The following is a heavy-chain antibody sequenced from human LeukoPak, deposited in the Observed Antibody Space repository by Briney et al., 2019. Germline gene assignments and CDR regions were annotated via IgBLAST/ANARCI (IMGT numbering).Heavy chain of an antibody. Sequence: SETLSLTRTVSGGSISSYYWSWIRQPPGKGLEWIGYIYYSGSTNYNPSLKSRVTISVDTSKNQLSLKLSSVTAADTAVYYCARLRYFDLWGRGTLVTVSS. CDR1: GGSISSYY. CDR2: IYYSGST. J-gene: IGHJ2*01. CDR3: ARLRYFDL. V-gene: IGHV4-59*08.